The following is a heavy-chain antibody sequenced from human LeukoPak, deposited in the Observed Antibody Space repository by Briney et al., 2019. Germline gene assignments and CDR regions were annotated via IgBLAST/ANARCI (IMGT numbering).Heavy chain of an antibody. D-gene: IGHD3-22*01. CDR3: AKTYYYDSSGYPSYFDY. J-gene: IGHJ4*02. Sequence: GGSLRLSCAASGFTFSNYAMSWVRQAPGKGLEWVSAISGSAGSTYDADSVKGRFTISRDNSKNTLYLQMNSLRAEDTAVYYCAKTYYYDSSGYPSYFDYWGQGTLVTVSS. V-gene: IGHV3-23*01. CDR2: ISGSAGST. CDR1: GFTFSNYA.